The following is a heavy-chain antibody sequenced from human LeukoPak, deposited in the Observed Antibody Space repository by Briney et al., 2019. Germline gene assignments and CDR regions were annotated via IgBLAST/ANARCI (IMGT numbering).Heavy chain of an antibody. V-gene: IGHV3-23*01. CDR1: GFTFNNYA. CDR3: ARGGQQLVPFDP. CDR2: ITGNGGST. Sequence: GGSLRLSCAASGFTFNNYAMSWVRQAPGKGLEWVSAITGNGGSTYYPGSVKGRFTISRENAKNSLYLQMNSLRAEDTAVYYCARGGQQLVPFDPWGQGTLVTVSS. J-gene: IGHJ5*02. D-gene: IGHD6-13*01.